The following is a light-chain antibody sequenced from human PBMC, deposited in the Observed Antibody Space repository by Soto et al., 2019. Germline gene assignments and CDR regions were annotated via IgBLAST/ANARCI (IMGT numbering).Light chain of an antibody. CDR3: QVWDGRSDHFV. CDR1: NIGDQS. CDR2: EDN. V-gene: IGLV3-21*02. Sequence: SYELTQPPSVSVAPGQTAGITGGANNIGDQSVHWYQLKPGQAPVLVVYEDNDRPSGIPERFSGSNSGNTATLTINRVEAGDEADYYCQVWDGRSDHFVFGTGTKVTVL. J-gene: IGLJ1*01.